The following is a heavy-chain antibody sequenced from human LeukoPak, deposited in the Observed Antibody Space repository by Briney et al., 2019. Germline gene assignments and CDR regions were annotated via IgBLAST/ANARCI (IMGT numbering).Heavy chain of an antibody. D-gene: IGHD3-10*01. V-gene: IGHV1-8*01. CDR2: MNPNSGNT. CDR3: ARGSPYGSGSYNWFDP. J-gene: IGHJ5*02. Sequence: ASVKVSCKASGYTFTSYDINWVRQATGQGLEWMGWMNPNSGNTGYAQKFRGRVTVTRNTSISTAYMELSSLRSEDTAVYYCARGSPYGSGSYNWFDPWGQGTLVTVSS. CDR1: GYTFTSYD.